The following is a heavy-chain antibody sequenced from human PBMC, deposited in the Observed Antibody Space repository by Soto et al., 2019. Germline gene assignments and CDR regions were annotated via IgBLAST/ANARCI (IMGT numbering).Heavy chain of an antibody. J-gene: IGHJ4*02. V-gene: IGHV4-39*01. D-gene: IGHD1-26*01. Sequence: TSETLSLTCTVSGGSIITRDYYWAWIRQPPGKGLEWIGNIHHSGTTYYNPSLKSRVTLSVDTSKNQFSLKLGSVTAADTAVYYCARLGGSYAVPHFDYWGQGTLVTVSS. CDR3: ARLGGSYAVPHFDY. CDR1: GGSIITRDYY. CDR2: IHHSGTT.